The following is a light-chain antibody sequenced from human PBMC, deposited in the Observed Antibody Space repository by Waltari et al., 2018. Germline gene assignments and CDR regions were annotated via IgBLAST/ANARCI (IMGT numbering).Light chain of an antibody. Sequence: IQMTQSPSSLSASVGARVSITCRASQSIRDHLNWYQQRPGQAPKLLIYTASSLQSGVTSRFSGSGSGTDFTLTISSLQPEDFGTYYCQQSYSTISITFGQGTRLEIK. CDR1: QSIRDH. J-gene: IGKJ5*01. CDR2: TAS. V-gene: IGKV1-39*01. CDR3: QQSYSTISIT.